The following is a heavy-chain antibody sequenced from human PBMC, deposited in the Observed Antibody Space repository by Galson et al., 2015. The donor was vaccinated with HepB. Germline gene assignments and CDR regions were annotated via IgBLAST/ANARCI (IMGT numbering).Heavy chain of an antibody. CDR3: AVYNRGSGWYYFDY. CDR2: INWNGGST. CDR1: GFTFDDYG. V-gene: IGHV3-20*01. D-gene: IGHD6-19*01. Sequence: SLRLSCAASGFTFDDYGMSWVRQAPGKGLEWVSGINWNGGSTGYADSVKGRFTISRDNAKNSLYLQMNSLRAEDTALYHCAVYNRGSGWYYFDYWGQGTLVTVSS. J-gene: IGHJ4*02.